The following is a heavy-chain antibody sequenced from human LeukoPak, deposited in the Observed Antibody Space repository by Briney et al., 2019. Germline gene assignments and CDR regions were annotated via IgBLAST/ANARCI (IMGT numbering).Heavy chain of an antibody. J-gene: IGHJ4*02. CDR1: GFTFSSYG. D-gene: IGHD2-2*01. CDR3: AKEGPPLGCSSTSCYLPEYPSYYFDY. Sequence: GGSLRLSCAASGFTFSSYGMHWVRQAPGKGLEWVAFIRYDGSNKYYADSVKGRFTISRDNSKNTLYLQMNSLRAEDTAVYYCAKEGPPLGCSSTSCYLPEYPSYYFDYWGQGTLVTVSS. CDR2: IRYDGSNK. V-gene: IGHV3-30*02.